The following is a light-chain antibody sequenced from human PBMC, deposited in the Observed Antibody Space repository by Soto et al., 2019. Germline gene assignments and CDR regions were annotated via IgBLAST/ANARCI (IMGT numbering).Light chain of an antibody. Sequence: EIVLTQSPDTLSLSPGERATLSCRASQSVSNNYLAWYLQKPGQAPKVLIHAASGRTTGIPDRFRGSGSGTDFTLTITRLEPEDFAVYYCKKYGSPPWTFGKGTRVDIK. CDR3: KKYGSPPWT. CDR1: QSVSNNY. J-gene: IGKJ1*01. V-gene: IGKV3-20*01. CDR2: AAS.